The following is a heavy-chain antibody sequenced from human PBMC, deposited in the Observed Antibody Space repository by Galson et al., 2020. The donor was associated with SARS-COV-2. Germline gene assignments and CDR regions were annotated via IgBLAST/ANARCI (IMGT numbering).Heavy chain of an antibody. V-gene: IGHV4-59*08. CDR1: GGSMNFYY. CDR3: ARHREGLPFDVGS. Sequence: SETLSLTCTVSGGSMNFYYWSWIRQAPGKGLEWIGNTYYNGKTDYNPSLKSRVVISVATSMNHFSLRLNSVTAADTGRYYCARHREGLPFDVGSWGQGTLVIVSS. J-gene: IGHJ4*02. CDR2: TYYNGKT.